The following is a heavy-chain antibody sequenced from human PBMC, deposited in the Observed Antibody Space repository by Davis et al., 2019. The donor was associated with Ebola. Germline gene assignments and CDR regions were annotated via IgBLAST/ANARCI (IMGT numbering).Heavy chain of an antibody. V-gene: IGHV3-21*01. D-gene: IGHD2-15*01. CDR3: ARYCSGGSCYRDY. J-gene: IGHJ4*02. CDR2: ISSSSSYI. CDR1: GFTFTGNA. Sequence: GESLKISCAASGFTFTGNAMTWVRQAPGKGLEWVSSISSSSSYIYYADSVKGRFTISRDNAKNSLYLQMNSLRAEDTAVYYCARYCSGGSCYRDYWGQGTLVTVSS.